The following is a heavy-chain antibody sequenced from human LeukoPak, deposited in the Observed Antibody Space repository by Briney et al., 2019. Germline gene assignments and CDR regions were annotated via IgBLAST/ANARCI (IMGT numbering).Heavy chain of an antibody. CDR1: GGSVTSGTYH. D-gene: IGHD3-16*01. V-gene: IGHV4-39*07. CDR2: VYFDGGT. J-gene: IGHJ5*02. CDR3: ARDHYYDGRGRFDP. Sequence: SETLSLTCSVSGGSVTSGTYHWGWIRQPPGKGLEWIGSVYFDGGTHYNPSLQSRVTVSVDTSKNQFSLRLSSVTAADTALYYCARDHYYDGRGRFDPWGQGILVTVSS.